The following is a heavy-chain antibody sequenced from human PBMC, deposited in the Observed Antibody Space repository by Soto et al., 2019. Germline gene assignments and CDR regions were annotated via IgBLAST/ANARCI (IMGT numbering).Heavy chain of an antibody. D-gene: IGHD5-12*01. CDR3: ARAGLGDGSDY. J-gene: IGHJ4*02. Sequence: QVQLQESGPGLVKPSETLSLTCTVSDGSVSSGSYYWSWIRQPPGKGLEWIGYIYYSGSTNYNPSLKSRVTISVDTSKNQFSLKLSSVTAADTAVYYCARAGLGDGSDYWGQGTLVTVSS. CDR2: IYYSGST. V-gene: IGHV4-61*01. CDR1: DGSVSSGSYY.